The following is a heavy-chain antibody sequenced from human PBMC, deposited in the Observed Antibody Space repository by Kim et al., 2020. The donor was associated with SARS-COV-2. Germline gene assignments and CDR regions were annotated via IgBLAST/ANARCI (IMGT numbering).Heavy chain of an antibody. J-gene: IGHJ4*02. CDR3: ARVGTAYCSGDCYSTFDY. CDR1: GGSFSKYY. CDR2: INHSGST. D-gene: IGHD2-21*02. V-gene: IGHV4-34*01. Sequence: SETLSLTCAVYGGSFSKYYWSWIRQSPEKGLEWIGKINHSGSTNYNPSLKSRVTMSVDTSKNQFSLKVTSVTAADTAVYYCARVGTAYCSGDCYSTFDYRGQGTLVTVSS.